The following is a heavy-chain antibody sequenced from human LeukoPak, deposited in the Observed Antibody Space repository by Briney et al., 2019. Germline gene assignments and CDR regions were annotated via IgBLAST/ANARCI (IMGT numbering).Heavy chain of an antibody. Sequence: GKSLKISCKGSGYSFTSYWIGWVRQMPGKGLEWMGIIYPGDSDTRYSPSFQGQVTISADKSISTAYLQWSSLKASDTAMYYCARQGIAAALSTTDYYGMDVWGQGTTVTVSS. CDR2: IYPGDSDT. CDR1: GYSFTSYW. D-gene: IGHD6-13*01. CDR3: ARQGIAAALSTTDYYGMDV. V-gene: IGHV5-51*01. J-gene: IGHJ6*02.